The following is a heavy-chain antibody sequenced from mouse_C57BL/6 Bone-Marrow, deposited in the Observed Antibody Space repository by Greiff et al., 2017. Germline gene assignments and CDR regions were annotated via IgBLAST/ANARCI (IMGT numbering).Heavy chain of an antibody. J-gene: IGHJ2*01. CDR3: ARGSLTGRYFDY. V-gene: IGHV5-4*03. D-gene: IGHD4-1*01. Sequence: EVKLMESGGGLVKPGGSLKLSCAASGFTFSSYAMSWVRQTPEKRLEWVATISDGGSYTYYPDNVKGRFTIFRDNAKNNLYLQMSHLKSEDTAMYYCARGSLTGRYFDYWGQGTTLTVSS. CDR1: GFTFSSYA. CDR2: ISDGGSYT.